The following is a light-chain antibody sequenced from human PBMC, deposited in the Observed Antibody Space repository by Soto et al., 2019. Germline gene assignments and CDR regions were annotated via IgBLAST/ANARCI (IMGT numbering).Light chain of an antibody. CDR1: QSISSW. CDR2: KAS. Sequence: DIQMTQSPSTLSASVGDRVTITCRASQSISSWLAWYLQKPGKAPKLLIYKASSLESGVPSRFSGSGSGTEFTLTISSLQPDDFATYYCQEYKSYSTFGQGTKLEIK. J-gene: IGKJ2*01. V-gene: IGKV1-5*03. CDR3: QEYKSYST.